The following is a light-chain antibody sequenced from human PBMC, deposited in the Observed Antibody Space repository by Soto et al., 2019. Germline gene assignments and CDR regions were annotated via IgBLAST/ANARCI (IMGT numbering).Light chain of an antibody. Sequence: EIVLTQSPGTLSLSPGERATLSCRAIQSVSSSTYLAWYQQKPGQAPRLLIYDASSRATGIPDRFSGSGSGTDFTLTISRLEPEDFAVYYCQQYGSSPVTFGQGTRLEIK. CDR2: DAS. J-gene: IGKJ5*01. CDR3: QQYGSSPVT. V-gene: IGKV3-20*01. CDR1: QSVSSSTY.